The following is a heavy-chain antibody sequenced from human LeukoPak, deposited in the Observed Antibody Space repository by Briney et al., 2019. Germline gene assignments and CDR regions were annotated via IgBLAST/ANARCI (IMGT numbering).Heavy chain of an antibody. CDR2: ISGSGGCT. CDR1: GFTFSSYA. D-gene: IGHD6-13*01. CDR3: AKDDEQQLVWDY. J-gene: IGHJ4*02. Sequence: GSLKLSFAASGFTFSSYAMSRVRQAPGKGLELGSAISGSGGCTFFADSVKGRFIISRENSKNTLYLQMNSLRAEDTAVYYCAKDDEQQLVWDYWGQGTLVTVSS. V-gene: IGHV3-23*01.